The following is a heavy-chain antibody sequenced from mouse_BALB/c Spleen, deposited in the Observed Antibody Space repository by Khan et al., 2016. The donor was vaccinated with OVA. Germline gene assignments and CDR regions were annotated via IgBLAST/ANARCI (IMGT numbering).Heavy chain of an antibody. CDR3: AGSCGGD. V-gene: IGHV1-9*01. CDR2: ILPGSGST. CDR1: GYKFSNYW. D-gene: IGHD1-1*02. J-gene: IGHJ3*01. Sequence: QVQLQQSGTELMKPGASVKISCKASGYKFSNYWIEWVKQRPGHGLEWIGEILPGSGSTKYNDKFKGKATFTADTSSNTAFMQLSSLTSEDSAVYYWAGSCGGDCGRGTRVTVSA.